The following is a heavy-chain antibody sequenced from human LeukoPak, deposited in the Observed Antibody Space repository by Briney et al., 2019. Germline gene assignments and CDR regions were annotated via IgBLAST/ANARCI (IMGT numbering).Heavy chain of an antibody. CDR2: ISGSGDST. CDR1: GFTLRSYV. V-gene: IGHV3-23*01. J-gene: IGHJ4*02. D-gene: IGHD2-21*02. CDR3: AKDRLLNCRGDCYIFDY. Sequence: GGSLRLSCVASGFTLRSYVMNWVRQTPGKGLEWVSSISGSGDSTSYADSVKGRFSISRDNSKNTLYLQVNGLRTEDTAVYYCAKDRLLNCRGDCYIFDYWGQGTVVTVSS.